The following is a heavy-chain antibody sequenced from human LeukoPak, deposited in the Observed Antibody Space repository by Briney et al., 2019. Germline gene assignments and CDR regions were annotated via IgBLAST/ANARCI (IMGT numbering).Heavy chain of an antibody. CDR3: ARETSGSAGY. D-gene: IGHD5-12*01. J-gene: IGHJ4*02. Sequence: PGGSLRLSCAASGFTVSSNYMSWARQAPGKGLEWVSVIYGSGSTYYTDPVKGRFTISRDNSKNTLYLQMNSLRAGDTAVYYCARETSGSAGYWGQGTLVTVSS. CDR1: GFTVSSNY. V-gene: IGHV3-53*01. CDR2: IYGSGST.